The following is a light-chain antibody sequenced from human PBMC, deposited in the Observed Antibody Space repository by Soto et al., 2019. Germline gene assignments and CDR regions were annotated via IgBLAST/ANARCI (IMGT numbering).Light chain of an antibody. CDR3: QQYNNWPPS. V-gene: IGKV3-15*01. CDR1: QSVSSN. CDR2: GAS. J-gene: IGKJ2*01. Sequence: EILMTQSPATLSLSPGQRATLSCRASQSVSSNLAWYQQILGQAPRLLISGASTRATDIPARFTGSGSGTEFTLTISSLQSEDFSVYYCQQYNNWPPSFGQGTKVDIK.